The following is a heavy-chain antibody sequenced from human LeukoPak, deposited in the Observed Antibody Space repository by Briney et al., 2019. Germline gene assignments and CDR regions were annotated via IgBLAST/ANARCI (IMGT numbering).Heavy chain of an antibody. CDR1: GFTFSSYA. D-gene: IGHD5-12*01. CDR3: ARVGYSGYDYDY. CDR2: ISGSGDST. J-gene: IGHJ4*02. V-gene: IGHV3-23*01. Sequence: GGSLRLSCEASGFTFSSYAMSWVRQAPGKGLEWVSVISGSGDSTYYADSVKGRSTTSRDNTKDSLYLQMNSVRAEDTSVYDCARVGYSGYDYDYWGQGTLVTVSS.